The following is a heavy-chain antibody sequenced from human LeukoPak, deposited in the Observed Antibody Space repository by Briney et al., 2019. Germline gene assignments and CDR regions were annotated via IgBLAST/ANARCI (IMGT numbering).Heavy chain of an antibody. CDR3: ARSPRLAMVRGSIDY. CDR2: IYYSGST. V-gene: IGHV4-30-4*08. CDR1: GDPISSSDYY. J-gene: IGHJ4*02. D-gene: IGHD3-10*01. Sequence: PSETLSLTCTVSGDPISSSDYYWSWIRQPPGKGLEWIGFIYYSGSTYYNPSLKSRVTISVDTSKNQFSLRLSSVTAADTAVYYCARSPRLAMVRGSIDYWGQGTLVTVSS.